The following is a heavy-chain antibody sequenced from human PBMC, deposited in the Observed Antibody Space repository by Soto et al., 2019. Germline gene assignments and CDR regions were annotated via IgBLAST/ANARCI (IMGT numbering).Heavy chain of an antibody. CDR2: IYWDDDK. J-gene: IGHJ4*02. Sequence: QITLNESGPTVVTPTETLTLTCRFSGFSLTTSGVGVGWIRQSPGKAPEWLAHIYWDDDKRYSASLKSRLTITKETSKNQVVLTVSDLDPTDTATYYCAHRVLRTVFGLVTTTAIYFDFWGQGTPVAVSS. D-gene: IGHD3-3*01. CDR3: AHRVLRTVFGLVTTTAIYFDF. V-gene: IGHV2-5*02. CDR1: GFSLTTSGVG.